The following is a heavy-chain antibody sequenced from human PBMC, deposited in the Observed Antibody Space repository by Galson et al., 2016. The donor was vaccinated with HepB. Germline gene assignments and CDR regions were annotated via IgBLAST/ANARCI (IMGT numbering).Heavy chain of an antibody. J-gene: IGHJ4*02. Sequence: SLRLSCAVSGFTFSSYWMTWVRQAPGKGLEWVAYIKEDGSKTDYVDSVRGRFTISRDNAQNSLYLQMNSLRTEDTAVYYCAKDSDYDFWSGSQAWGQGTLVTVSS. D-gene: IGHD3-3*01. CDR2: IKEDGSKT. CDR3: AKDSDYDFWSGSQA. V-gene: IGHV3-7*03. CDR1: GFTFSSYW.